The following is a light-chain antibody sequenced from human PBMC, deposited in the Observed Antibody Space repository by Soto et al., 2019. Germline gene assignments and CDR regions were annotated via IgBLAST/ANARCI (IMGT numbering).Light chain of an antibody. CDR2: GNN. V-gene: IGLV1-40*01. Sequence: QSVLTQPPSVSGAPGQRVTXXXTXXXXXXGAGYDVHWYQQLPGTAPKFLIYGNNNRPSGVPDRFSGSKSGTSASLAITGLQAEDEAYYYCQSFDNSLSESVFGGGTKLTVL. J-gene: IGLJ3*02. CDR1: XXXXGAGYD. CDR3: QSFDNSLSESV.